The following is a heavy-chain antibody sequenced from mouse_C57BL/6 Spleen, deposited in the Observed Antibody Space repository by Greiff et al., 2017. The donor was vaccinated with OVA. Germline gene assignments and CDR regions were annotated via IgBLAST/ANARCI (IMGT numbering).Heavy chain of an antibody. V-gene: IGHV5-17*01. CDR2: ISSGSSTI. D-gene: IGHD1-1*01. CDR3: ASPYYVVFDY. CDR1: GFTFSDYG. Sequence: EVQLVESGGGLVKPGGSLKLSCAASGFTFSDYGMHWVRQAPEKGLEWVAYISSGSSTIYYADTVKGRFTISRDNAKNTLFLQMTSLRSEDTAMYYCASPYYVVFDYWGQGTTLTVSS. J-gene: IGHJ2*01.